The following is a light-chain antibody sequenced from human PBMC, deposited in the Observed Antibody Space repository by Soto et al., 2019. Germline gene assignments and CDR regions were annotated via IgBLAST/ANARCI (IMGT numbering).Light chain of an antibody. J-gene: IGKJ1*01. CDR1: QSVSSK. V-gene: IGKV3-15*01. Sequence: EIVMTQSPATLSVSPGERATLSCRASQSVSSKLAWYQQKPGQAPRVLIYGASTRATGIPARFSGSGSGTEFTLTISSLHSEDFAVYYCQQYNDWPPTWTFGQGTTVEIK. CDR2: GAS. CDR3: QQYNDWPPTWT.